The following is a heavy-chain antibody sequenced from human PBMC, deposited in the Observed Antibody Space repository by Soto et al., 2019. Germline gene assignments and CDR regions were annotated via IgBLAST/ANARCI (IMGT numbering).Heavy chain of an antibody. CDR3: AREYYHDTNPQGLWFDP. Sequence: SETLSLTCTVSGGSISSHYWSWIRQPPGKGLEWIGYIYYSGSTNYNPSLKSRVTISVDTSKNQFSLKLSSVTAADTAVYYCAREYYHDTNPQGLWFDPWGQGTLVTVSS. J-gene: IGHJ5*02. CDR1: GGSISSHY. D-gene: IGHD3-22*01. V-gene: IGHV4-59*11. CDR2: IYYSGST.